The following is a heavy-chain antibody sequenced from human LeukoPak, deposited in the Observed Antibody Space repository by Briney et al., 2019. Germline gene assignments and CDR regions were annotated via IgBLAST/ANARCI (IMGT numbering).Heavy chain of an antibody. CDR3: AREGITIFGVVIIGDAFDI. Sequence: ASVKVSCKASGYTFTSYYMHWVRQAPGQGLEWMGGIIPIFGTANYAQKFQGRVTITADESTSTAYMELSSLRSEDTAVYYCAREGITIFGVVIIGDAFDIWGQGTMVTVSS. V-gene: IGHV1-69*13. D-gene: IGHD3-3*01. J-gene: IGHJ3*02. CDR1: GYTFTSYY. CDR2: IIPIFGTA.